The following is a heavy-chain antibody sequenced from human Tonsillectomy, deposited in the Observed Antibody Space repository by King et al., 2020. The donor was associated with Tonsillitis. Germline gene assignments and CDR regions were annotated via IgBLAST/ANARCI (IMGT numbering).Heavy chain of an antibody. Sequence: QLVQSGAEVKKPGASVKVSCKASGYTFTSYYMHWVRQAPGQGLEWMGIINPSGGSTSYAQKFQGRVTMTRDTSTSTVYMEVSSLRAGDTAGYYCARTHCYDSSGYSPIDYWGQGTLFTVSS. J-gene: IGHJ4*02. CDR2: INPSGGST. CDR3: ARTHCYDSSGYSPIDY. V-gene: IGHV1-46*01. D-gene: IGHD3-22*01. CDR1: GYTFTSYY.